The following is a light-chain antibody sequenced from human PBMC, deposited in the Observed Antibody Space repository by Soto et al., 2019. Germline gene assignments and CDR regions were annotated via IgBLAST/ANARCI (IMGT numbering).Light chain of an antibody. J-gene: IGKJ1*01. V-gene: IGKV1-39*01. CDR3: QQTYSIPWT. Sequence: DIHMTQSPSSLSASVGDRVTIDCRASQSISGFLNWFQQKPGKAPKLLIYAASSLQSGVPSRFSGSGSEIDFTLTISSLQPEDFATYYCQQTYSIPWTFGLGTKVDIK. CDR1: QSISGF. CDR2: AAS.